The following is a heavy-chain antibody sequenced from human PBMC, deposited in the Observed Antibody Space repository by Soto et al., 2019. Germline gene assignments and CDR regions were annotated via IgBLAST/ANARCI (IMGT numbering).Heavy chain of an antibody. J-gene: IGHJ4*02. CDR1: GFTFSSYA. V-gene: IGHV3-30-3*01. CDR3: ARDTLKGSPEDGDYGE. D-gene: IGHD4-17*01. CDR2: ISYDGSNK. Sequence: GGSLRLSCAASGFTFSSYAMHWVRQAPGKGLEWVAVISYDGSNKYYADSVKGRFTISRDNSKNTLYLQMNSLRAEDTAVYYCARDTLKGSPEDGDYGEWGQGTLVTVSS.